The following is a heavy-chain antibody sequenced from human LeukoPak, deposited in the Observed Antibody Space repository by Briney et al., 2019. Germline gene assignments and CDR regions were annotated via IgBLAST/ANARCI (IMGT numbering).Heavy chain of an antibody. D-gene: IGHD2-2*01. CDR2: IILIFGTA. Sequence: SVKVSCKXSGGTFSSYAISWVRQAPGQGLEWMGGIILIFGTANYAQKFQGRVTITADESTSAAYMELSSLRSEDTAVYYCAGVVPARGHDYWGQGTLVTVSS. J-gene: IGHJ4*02. CDR1: GGTFSSYA. V-gene: IGHV1-69*13. CDR3: AGVVPARGHDY.